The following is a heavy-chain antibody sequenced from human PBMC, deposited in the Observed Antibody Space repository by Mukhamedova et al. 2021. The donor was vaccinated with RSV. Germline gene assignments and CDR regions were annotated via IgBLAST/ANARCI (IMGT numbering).Heavy chain of an antibody. CDR3: AKDTYYYDSSGYYVDHYYYYGMDV. Sequence: GKGLEWVSAISGSGGSTYYADSVKGRFTISRDNSKNTLYLQMNSLRAEDTAVYYCAKDTYYYDSSGYYVDHYYYYGMDVWGQGTTV. V-gene: IGHV3-23*01. D-gene: IGHD3-22*01. J-gene: IGHJ6*02. CDR2: ISGSGGST.